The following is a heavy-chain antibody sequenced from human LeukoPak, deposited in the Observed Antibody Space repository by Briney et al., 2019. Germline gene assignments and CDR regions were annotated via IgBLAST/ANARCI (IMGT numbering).Heavy chain of an antibody. CDR1: GFSFSDYY. J-gene: IGHJ2*01. Sequence: PGGSLRLSCAASGFSFSDYYMGWIRQAPGKGLEWISYMSDSGSSKHYADSVTGRFTISRDNARNSLYLQMNSLRAEDTAVYYCARDPSIGNTDWYFDLWGRGTLVTVSS. D-gene: IGHD1/OR15-1a*01. CDR2: MSDSGSSK. V-gene: IGHV3-11*04. CDR3: ARDPSIGNTDWYFDL.